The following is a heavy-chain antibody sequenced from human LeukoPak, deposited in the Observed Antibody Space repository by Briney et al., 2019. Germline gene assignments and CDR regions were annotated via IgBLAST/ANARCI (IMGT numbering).Heavy chain of an antibody. CDR3: ARAVTDCSNGICREYYFDY. J-gene: IGHJ4*02. V-gene: IGHV4-38-2*02. D-gene: IGHD2-8*01. CDR2: IYHSGNT. CDR1: GYSISSGFY. Sequence: SETLSLTCTVSGYSISSGFYWGWIRQPPGKGLEWIGSIYHSGNTYYNPSLKSRVTISVDTSKNQFSLRLSSVTAADTAVYYCARAVTDCSNGICREYYFDYWGQGTLVIVSS.